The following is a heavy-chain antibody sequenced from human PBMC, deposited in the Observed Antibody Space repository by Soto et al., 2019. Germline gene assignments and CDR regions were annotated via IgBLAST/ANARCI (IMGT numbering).Heavy chain of an antibody. Sequence: SETLSLTCTVSGGSISSGGYYWSWIRQHPGKGLEWIGYIYYSGSTYYNPSLKSRVTISLDTSKNQLSLNLTSVTAADTAVYYCARGSSYYNLNYWGQGTQVTVS. D-gene: IGHD3-10*01. CDR3: ARGSSYYNLNY. J-gene: IGHJ4*02. V-gene: IGHV4-31*03. CDR2: IYYSGST. CDR1: GGSISSGGYY.